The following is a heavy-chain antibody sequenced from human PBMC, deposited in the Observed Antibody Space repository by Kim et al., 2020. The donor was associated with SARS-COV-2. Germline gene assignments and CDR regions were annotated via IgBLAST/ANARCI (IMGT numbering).Heavy chain of an antibody. Sequence: SQTLSLTCAISGDSVSSNSAAWNWIRQSPSRGLEWLGRTYYRSKWYNDYAVSVKSRITINPDTSKNQFSLQLNSVTPEDTAVYYCARALVRGVIEFYYGMDVWGQGTTVTVSS. V-gene: IGHV6-1*01. CDR2: TYYRSKWYN. J-gene: IGHJ6*02. CDR1: GDSVSSNSAA. D-gene: IGHD3-10*01. CDR3: ARALVRGVIEFYYGMDV.